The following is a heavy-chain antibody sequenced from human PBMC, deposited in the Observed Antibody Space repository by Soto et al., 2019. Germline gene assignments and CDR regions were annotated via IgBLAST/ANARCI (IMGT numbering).Heavy chain of an antibody. V-gene: IGHV2-5*01. CDR3: THMVRYYGSGSYYGVFDY. CDR2: IYWNDDK. D-gene: IGHD3-10*01. CDR1: GFSLSTSGVG. J-gene: IGHJ4*02. Sequence: QITLKESGPTLVKPTQTLTLTCTFSGFSLSTSGVGVGWIRQPPGKALEWLELIYWNDDKRYSPSLKSRLTISKHTSRNQVVLTMTDMEHVDTATYYCTHMVRYYGSGSYYGVFDYWGLGTLVTVSS.